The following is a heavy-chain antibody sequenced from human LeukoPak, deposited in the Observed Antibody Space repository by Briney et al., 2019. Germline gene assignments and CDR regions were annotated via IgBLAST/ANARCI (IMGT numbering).Heavy chain of an antibody. CDR2: INPNSGGT. CDR1: GYTFTGYY. J-gene: IGHJ4*02. V-gene: IGHV1-2*02. Sequence: ASVKVSCKASGYTFTGYYMHWVRQAPGQGLEWMGWINPNSGGTNYAQKFQGRVTMTRDTSISTAYMELSRLRSDDTAVYYCARVSGREYQLLPLFDYWGQGTLVTVSS. CDR3: ARVSGREYQLLPLFDY. D-gene: IGHD2-2*01.